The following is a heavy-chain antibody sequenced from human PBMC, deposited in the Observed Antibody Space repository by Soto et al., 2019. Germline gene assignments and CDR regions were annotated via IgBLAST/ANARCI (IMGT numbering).Heavy chain of an antibody. CDR2: IYYSGST. D-gene: IGHD3-10*01. V-gene: IGHV4-39*01. CDR1: GGSISSSSYY. Sequence: SETLSLTCTVSGGSISSSSYYWGWIRQPPGKGLEWIGSIYYSGSTYYNPSLKSRVTISVDTSKNQFSLKLSSVTAADTAVYYCAKVYYGSGSYSLYYSYGLDVWGQGTTVT. CDR3: AKVYYGSGSYSLYYSYGLDV. J-gene: IGHJ6*02.